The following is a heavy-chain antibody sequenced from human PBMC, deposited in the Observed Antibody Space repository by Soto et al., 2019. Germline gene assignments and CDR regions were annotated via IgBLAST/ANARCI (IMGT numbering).Heavy chain of an antibody. J-gene: IGHJ1*01. CDR2: ISAYNGNT. CDR1: GYTFSSDG. CDR3: ARGPHYYESGAPSWSKAD. Sequence: VKVSCKTFGYTFSSDGMTWVRQAPGQGLEWMGGISAYNGNTNYAKKVQGRVTMTTDTSTTTAYMELRSLRSDDTAVYYWARGPHYYESGAPSWSKADWGQGTLDNVSS. V-gene: IGHV1-18*04. D-gene: IGHD3-10*01.